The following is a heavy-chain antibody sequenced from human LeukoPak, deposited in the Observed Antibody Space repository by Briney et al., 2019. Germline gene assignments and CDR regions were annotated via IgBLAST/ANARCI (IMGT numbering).Heavy chain of an antibody. Sequence: PGGSLRLSCAASGFTFSSYEMNWVRQAPGKGLEWVSYISSSGSTIYYADSVEGRFTISRDNAKNSLYLQMNSLRAEDTAVYYCARDITMVRGAAFDIWGQGTMVTVSS. D-gene: IGHD3-10*01. CDR1: GFTFSSYE. CDR2: ISSSGSTI. CDR3: ARDITMVRGAAFDI. V-gene: IGHV3-48*03. J-gene: IGHJ3*02.